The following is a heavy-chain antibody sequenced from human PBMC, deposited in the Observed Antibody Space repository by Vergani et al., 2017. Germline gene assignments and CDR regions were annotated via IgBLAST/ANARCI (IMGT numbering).Heavy chain of an antibody. D-gene: IGHD3-16*02. CDR2: VNHGGST. V-gene: IGHV4-34*01. CDR1: GGSFSDYY. J-gene: IGHJ4*02. Sequence: VQLQEWGAGLLKTSETLSLTCGVSGGSFSDYYWSWIRQAPGMGLEWIGEVNHGGSTNYNPSLKSRVSISVDTSKNQFSRQLTSVTAADSALFFCASIARAPTRRNPPPDYWGQGILVTVSS. CDR3: ASIARAPTRRNPPPDY.